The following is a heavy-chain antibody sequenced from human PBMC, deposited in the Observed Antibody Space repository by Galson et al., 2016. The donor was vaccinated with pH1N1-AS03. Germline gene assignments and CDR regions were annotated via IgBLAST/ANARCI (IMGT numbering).Heavy chain of an antibody. D-gene: IGHD2-15*01. J-gene: IGHJ4*02. V-gene: IGHV3-33*01. CDR1: GFTFSHYG. Sequence: LRLSCAASGFTFSHYGIHWVRQAPGKGLEWVAVIWYDGSYTYYTDSVKGRFTISRDNSESTLSLQMNSLRVEDTAIYYCARGRIYSMEGKFGFDLWGQGTLVTVSS. CDR2: IWYDGSYT. CDR3: ARGRIYSMEGKFGFDL.